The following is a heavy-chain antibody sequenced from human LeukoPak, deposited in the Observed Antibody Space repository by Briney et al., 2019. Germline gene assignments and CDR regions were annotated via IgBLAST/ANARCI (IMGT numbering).Heavy chain of an antibody. CDR1: GLTFSSYG. CDR3: AIYLYSSSRYYYYYDDV. CDR2: IWYDGSNK. Sequence: VGSLRLSCAASGLTFSSYGTHWVPQAPGKGLEWVAVIWYDGSNKYYADSVKGRFTISRDNSKNTLYLQMNSLRAEDTAVYYCAIYLYSSSRYYYYYDDVWGKGTTVTVSS. J-gene: IGHJ6*03. V-gene: IGHV3-33*01. D-gene: IGHD6-6*01.